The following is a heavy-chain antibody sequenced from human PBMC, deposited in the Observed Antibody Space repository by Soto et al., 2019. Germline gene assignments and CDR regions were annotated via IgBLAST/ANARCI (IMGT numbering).Heavy chain of an antibody. J-gene: IGHJ5*02. Sequence: PSETLSLTCTVSGGSVSSGSYYWSWIRQPPGKGLEWIGYIYYSGSTNYNPSPKSRVTISVDTSKNQFSLKLSSVTAADTAVYYCAREWGGYSSSWYQYNWFDPWGQGTLVTVSS. V-gene: IGHV4-61*01. CDR1: GGSVSSGSYY. CDR2: IYYSGST. CDR3: AREWGGYSSSWYQYNWFDP. D-gene: IGHD6-13*01.